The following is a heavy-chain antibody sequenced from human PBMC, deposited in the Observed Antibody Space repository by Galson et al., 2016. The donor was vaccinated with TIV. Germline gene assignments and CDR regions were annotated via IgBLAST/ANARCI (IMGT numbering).Heavy chain of an antibody. CDR3: ALNPATDTTTLRGVDH. CDR1: GLTLIYSG. D-gene: IGHD4-11*01. V-gene: IGHV3-30*03. J-gene: IGHJ5*02. Sequence: SLRLSCAASGLTLIYSGMNWVRQAPGRGPEWVAGITFNGENEYYADSVKGRFTISRDNAKNTIYLQMTSLTIEDTAVYYCALNPATDTTTLRGVDHWGQGTLVTVSS. CDR2: ITFNGENE.